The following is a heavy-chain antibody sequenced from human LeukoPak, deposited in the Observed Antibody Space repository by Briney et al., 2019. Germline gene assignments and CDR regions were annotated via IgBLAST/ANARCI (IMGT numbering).Heavy chain of an antibody. Sequence: ASVKASCKVSGYTLTELSMHWVRQAPGKGLEWMGGFDPEDGETIYAQKFQGRVTMTEDTSTDTAYMELSSLRSEDTAVYYCATAKSGSYSTFDYWGQGTLVTVSS. V-gene: IGHV1-24*01. CDR2: FDPEDGET. CDR1: GYTLTELS. D-gene: IGHD1-26*01. J-gene: IGHJ4*02. CDR3: ATAKSGSYSTFDY.